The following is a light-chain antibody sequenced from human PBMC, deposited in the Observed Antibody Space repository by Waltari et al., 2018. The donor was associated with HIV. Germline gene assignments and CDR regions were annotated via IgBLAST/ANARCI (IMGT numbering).Light chain of an antibody. J-gene: IGLJ6*01. V-gene: IGLV1-47*01. CDR3: ASWDDALSSWL. CDR2: RND. CDR1: SSNVGKNY. Sequence: QSGLRQPPSTSRPPGQRVVISCSGSSSNVGKNYVSWFQQLPGAAPRLLITRNDRGPSGVPDRFTAAKSGTSASLCISGLRSDDEAEYFCASWDDALSSWLFGGGTKLTVL.